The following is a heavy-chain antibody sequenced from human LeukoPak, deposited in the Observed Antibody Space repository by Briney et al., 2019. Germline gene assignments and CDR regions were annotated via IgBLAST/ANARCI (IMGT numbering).Heavy chain of an antibody. J-gene: IGHJ4*02. V-gene: IGHV3-30*04. Sequence: GGSLRLSCAAAGFPCSTYAIHWFRQAPGKGPEWVAVISYDGRDSHHADSVKGRFTISRDNSKNTLYLQMSSLRPEDTAVYFCAKDRVQIATYYFDIWGQGTLVTVSS. CDR1: GFPCSTYA. CDR3: AKDRVQIATYYFDI. CDR2: ISYDGRDS. D-gene: IGHD3-22*01.